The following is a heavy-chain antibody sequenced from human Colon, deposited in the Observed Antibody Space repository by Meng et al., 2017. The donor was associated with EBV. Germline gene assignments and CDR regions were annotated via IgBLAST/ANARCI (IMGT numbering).Heavy chain of an antibody. CDR1: GGSVSSGGYY. Sequence: VQLQESGPGLVKPAQTLSLPCTVSGGSVSSGGYYWTWIRQHPGKGLEWFGHIYYSGSTFYNPSLKRRVIISIDTSKNQFSLNLRSVTAADTAVYYCARVSSGRDYFDYWGQGTLVTVSS. J-gene: IGHJ4*02. CDR3: ARVSSGRDYFDY. CDR2: IYYSGST. D-gene: IGHD3-22*01. V-gene: IGHV4-31*03.